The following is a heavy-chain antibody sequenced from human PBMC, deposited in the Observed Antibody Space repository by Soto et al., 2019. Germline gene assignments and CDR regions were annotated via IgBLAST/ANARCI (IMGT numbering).Heavy chain of an antibody. V-gene: IGHV3-30*04. Sequence: LRLSCAASGFTFSRYAIHWVRQAPGKGLEWVAVISRDGTNKYYVDSVKGRFTISRDNSRNTLYLQMNSLRHEDAAVYYCARSRSGAVADSFDFWGQGPLVTVSS. CDR2: ISRDGTNK. J-gene: IGHJ4*02. CDR1: GFTFSRYA. D-gene: IGHD3-10*01. CDR3: ARSRSGAVADSFDF.